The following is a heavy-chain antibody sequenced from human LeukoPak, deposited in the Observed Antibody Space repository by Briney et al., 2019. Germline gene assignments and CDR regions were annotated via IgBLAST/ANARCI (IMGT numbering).Heavy chain of an antibody. V-gene: IGHV4-34*01. D-gene: IGHD3-10*01. CDR3: ARDSGTTGEVKFDP. CDR2: INHSGST. J-gene: IGHJ5*02. CDR1: GGSFSGYY. Sequence: SETLSLTCAVYGGSFSGYYWSWIRQPPGKGLEWIGEINHSGSTNHNPSLKGRVTMSVDTSKNQFSLKLSSVTAADTAVYYCARDSGTTGEVKFDPWGQGTLVTVSS.